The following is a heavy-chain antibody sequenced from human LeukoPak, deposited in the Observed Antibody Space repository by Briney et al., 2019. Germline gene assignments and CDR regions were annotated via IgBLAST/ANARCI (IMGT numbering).Heavy chain of an antibody. D-gene: IGHD6-13*01. CDR2: INHSGST. V-gene: IGHV4-34*01. CDR1: GGSFSGYY. CDR3: ARDSSSWVKWFDP. J-gene: IGHJ5*02. Sequence: PSETLSLTCAVYGGSFSGYYWSWIRQPPGKGLEWIGEINHSGSTNYNPSLKSRVTISVDTSKNQFSLKLGSVTAADTAVYYCARDSSSWVKWFDPWGQGTLVTVSS.